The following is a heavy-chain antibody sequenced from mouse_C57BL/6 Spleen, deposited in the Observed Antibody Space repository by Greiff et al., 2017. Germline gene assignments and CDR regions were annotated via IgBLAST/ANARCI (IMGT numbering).Heavy chain of an antibody. D-gene: IGHD2-4*01. CDR3: TRRLRDYYAMDY. Sequence: VQLQQSGAELVRPGASVTLSCKASGYTFTDYEMHWVKQTPVHGLEWIGAIDPETGGTAYNQKFKGKAILTADKSSSTAYMELRSLTSEDSAFYDCTRRLRDYYAMDYWGQGTSVTVSS. CDR2: IDPETGGT. J-gene: IGHJ4*01. V-gene: IGHV1-15*01. CDR1: GYTFTDYE.